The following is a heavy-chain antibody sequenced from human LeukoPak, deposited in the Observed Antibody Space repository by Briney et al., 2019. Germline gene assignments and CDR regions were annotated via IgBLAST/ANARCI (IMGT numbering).Heavy chain of an antibody. J-gene: IGHJ4*02. CDR3: ARDSCNNGSCYVDY. CDR2: INHSGST. CDR1: GGSISSSNW. D-gene: IGHD2-8*01. V-gene: IGHV4-4*02. Sequence: PSETLSLACSVSGGSISSSNWWSWVRQPPGKGLEWIGEINHSGSTNYNPSLMSRVTVSVDKSKNHFSLKLSSVTAADTAVYYCARDSCNNGSCYVDYWGQGTLVTVSS.